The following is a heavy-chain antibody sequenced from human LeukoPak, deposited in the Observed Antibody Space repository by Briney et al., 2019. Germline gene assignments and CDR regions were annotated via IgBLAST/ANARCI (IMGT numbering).Heavy chain of an antibody. V-gene: IGHV3-23*01. CDR3: AKDMVPDIVVVAPFWFDP. Sequence: PGGSLRLSCAASGFTFSSYAMSWVRQAPGKGLEWVSAISGSGGSTYYADSVKGRFTISRDNSKNTLYLQMNSLRAEDTAVYYCAKDMVPDIVVVAPFWFDPWGQGTLVTVSS. D-gene: IGHD2-15*01. CDR2: ISGSGGST. J-gene: IGHJ5*02. CDR1: GFTFSSYA.